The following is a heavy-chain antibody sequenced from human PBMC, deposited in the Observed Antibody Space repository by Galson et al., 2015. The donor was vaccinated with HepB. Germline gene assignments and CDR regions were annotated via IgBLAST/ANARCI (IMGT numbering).Heavy chain of an antibody. CDR2: IKQDGSEK. V-gene: IGHV3-7*03. Sequence: SLRLSCAASGFTFSSYWMSWVRQAPGKGLEWVANIKQDGSEKYYVDSVKGRFTISRDNAKNSLYLQMNSLRAEDTAVYYCARDSSSSWSPPWYFDLWGRGTLVTVPS. J-gene: IGHJ2*01. CDR3: ARDSSSSWSPPWYFDL. D-gene: IGHD6-13*01. CDR1: GFTFSSYW.